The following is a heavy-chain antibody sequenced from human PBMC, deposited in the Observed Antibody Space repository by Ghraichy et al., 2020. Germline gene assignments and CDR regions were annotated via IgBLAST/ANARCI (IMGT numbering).Heavy chain of an antibody. J-gene: IGHJ3*02. V-gene: IGHV3-23*01. D-gene: IGHD2-21*02. Sequence: GGSLRLSCAASGFTFTSHSMSWVRQAPTKGLEWVSSINGNGAKINYADSVKGRFTISRDNSKNTLYLQMNSLRADDTAVYYCAKDAVTANGRWDGFDIWGQGTTVTVSS. CDR2: INGNGAKI. CDR3: AKDAVTANGRWDGFDI. CDR1: GFTFTSHS.